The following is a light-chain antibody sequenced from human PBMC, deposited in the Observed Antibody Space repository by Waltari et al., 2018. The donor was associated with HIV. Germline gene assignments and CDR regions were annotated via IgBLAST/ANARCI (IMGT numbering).Light chain of an antibody. CDR2: ETN. CDR1: SSNIGRIS. Sequence: QSVLTQPPSVSAAPGQQVTISCSGSSSNIGRISVAWYQHLPGTAPKIVIYETNKRPSGIPDRFSGSKSGTSGTLDITGLQTGDEADYYCGAWDNSLGGVVFGGGTKLTVL. CDR3: GAWDNSLGGVV. V-gene: IGLV1-51*02. J-gene: IGLJ2*01.